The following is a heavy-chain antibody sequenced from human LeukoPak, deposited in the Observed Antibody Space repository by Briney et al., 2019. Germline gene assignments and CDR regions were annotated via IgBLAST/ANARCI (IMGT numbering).Heavy chain of an antibody. D-gene: IGHD5-18*01. V-gene: IGHV1-2*02. CDR3: ARVDTFASYNWFDP. CDR1: GYTFTGYY. Sequence: ASVKVSCKASGYTFTGYYMHWVRQAPGQGLEWMGWINPNSGGTNCAQKFQGRVTMTRDTSISTAYMELSRLRSDDTAVYYCARVDTFASYNWFDPWGQGTLVTVSS. CDR2: INPNSGGT. J-gene: IGHJ5*02.